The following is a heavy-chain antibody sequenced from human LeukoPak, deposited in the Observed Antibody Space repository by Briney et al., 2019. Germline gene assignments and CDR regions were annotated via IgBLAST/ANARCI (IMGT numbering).Heavy chain of an antibody. CDR3: ARGEFWSGYPLGMDV. V-gene: IGHV1-2*06. CDR1: GYTFTGYY. D-gene: IGHD3-3*01. J-gene: IGHJ6*02. Sequence: ASVKVSCKASGYTFTGYYMHWVRQAPGQGLEWMGRINPNSGGTNYAQKFQGRVTMTRDTSISTAYMELSRLRSDDTAVYYCARGEFWSGYPLGMDVWGQGTTVTVSS. CDR2: INPNSGGT.